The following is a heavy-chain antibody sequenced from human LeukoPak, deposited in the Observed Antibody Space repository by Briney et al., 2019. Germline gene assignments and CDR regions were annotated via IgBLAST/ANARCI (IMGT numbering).Heavy chain of an antibody. CDR1: GFTFSSYW. J-gene: IGHJ4*02. CDR3: ARVGSSGWSWYFDY. D-gene: IGHD6-19*01. V-gene: IGHV3-48*04. CDR2: ISSSGSTI. Sequence: GGSLRLSCAASGFTFSSYWMSWVRQAPGKGLEWVSYISSSGSTIYYADSVKGRFTISRDNAKNSLYLQMNSLRAEDTAVYYCARVGSSGWSWYFDYWGQGGLVIVSS.